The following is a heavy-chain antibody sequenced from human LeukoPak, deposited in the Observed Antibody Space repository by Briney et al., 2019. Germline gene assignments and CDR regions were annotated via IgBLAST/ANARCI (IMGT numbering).Heavy chain of an antibody. Sequence: ASVKVSCKASGYTFTSYDINWVRQATGQGLEWMGWMNPNSGNTGYAQEFQGRVTMTRNTSISTAYMELSSLRSEDTAVYYCARGIAVAGDSYYYYYGMDVWGQGTTVTVSS. J-gene: IGHJ6*02. CDR1: GYTFTSYD. CDR3: ARGIAVAGDSYYYYYGMDV. V-gene: IGHV1-8*01. D-gene: IGHD6-19*01. CDR2: MNPNSGNT.